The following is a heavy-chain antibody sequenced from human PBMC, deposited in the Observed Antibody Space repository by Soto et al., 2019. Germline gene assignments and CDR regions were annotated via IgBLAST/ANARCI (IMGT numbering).Heavy chain of an antibody. J-gene: IGHJ4*02. CDR3: ARGRYGAY. D-gene: IGHD3-10*01. CDR1: GYTFTSYG. Sequence: QVHLVQSGAEVKKPGASVKVSCKGSGYTFTSYGITWVRQAPGQGLEWMGWISAHNGNTNYAQKLQGRDTVTRDTSTSTAYMELRRLRPEDTAVYYCARGRYGAYWRQGALVTVSA. V-gene: IGHV1-18*01. CDR2: ISAHNGNT.